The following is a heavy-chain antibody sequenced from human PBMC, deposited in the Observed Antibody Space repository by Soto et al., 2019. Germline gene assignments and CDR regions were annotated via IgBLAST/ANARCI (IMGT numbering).Heavy chain of an antibody. J-gene: IGHJ6*02. Sequence: QVQLVQSGAEVKKPGSSVKVSCKASGGTFSSYAISWVRQAPGQGLEWMGGIIPIFGTANYAQKFQGRVTITADESTSTAYMELSSLRSEDTVVYYCARHLGYCSGGSCYPNYYYYGMDVWGQGTTVTVSS. V-gene: IGHV1-69*01. D-gene: IGHD2-15*01. CDR3: ARHLGYCSGGSCYPNYYYYGMDV. CDR2: IIPIFGTA. CDR1: GGTFSSYA.